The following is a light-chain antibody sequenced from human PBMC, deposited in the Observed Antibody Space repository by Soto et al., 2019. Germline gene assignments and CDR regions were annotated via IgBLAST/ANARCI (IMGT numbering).Light chain of an antibody. CDR3: CSYAGSSTYV. J-gene: IGLJ1*01. CDR1: SSDVGSYNL. CDR2: EVS. V-gene: IGLV2-23*02. Sequence: LTHPDSVSRSPGQSITISCTGTSSDVGSYNLVSWYQQHPGKAPKLMIYEVSKRPSGVSNRFSGSKSGNTASLTISGLQAEDEADYYCCSYAGSSTYVFGTGTKVTVL.